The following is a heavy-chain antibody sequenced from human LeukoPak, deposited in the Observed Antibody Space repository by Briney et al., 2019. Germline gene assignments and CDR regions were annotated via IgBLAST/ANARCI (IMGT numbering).Heavy chain of an antibody. Sequence: PGRSLRLSCAASGFTFSSYAMHWVRQAPGKGLEWVAVISYGGSNKYYADSVKGRFTISRDNFKNTLYLQMNSLRAEDTAVYYCARDRGTNGVCCSVYYYYGMDVWGQGTTVTVSS. V-gene: IGHV3-30-3*01. J-gene: IGHJ6*02. CDR3: ARDRGTNGVCCSVYYYYGMDV. CDR2: ISYGGSNK. D-gene: IGHD2-8*01. CDR1: GFTFSSYA.